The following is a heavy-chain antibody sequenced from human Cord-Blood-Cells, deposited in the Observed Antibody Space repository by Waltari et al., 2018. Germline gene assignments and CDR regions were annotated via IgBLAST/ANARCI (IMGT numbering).Heavy chain of an antibody. Sequence: QVQLQQWGAGLLKPSETLSLTCAAYGGSFSGYYWSWIRQPPGKGLEWIGEINHSGITNYNPSLKSRVTISVDTSKNQFSLKLSSVTAADTAVYYCARVRGVVIAIDYWGQGTLVTVSS. CDR2: INHSGIT. CDR3: ARVRGVVIAIDY. V-gene: IGHV4-34*01. CDR1: GGSFSGYY. J-gene: IGHJ4*02. D-gene: IGHD2-21*01.